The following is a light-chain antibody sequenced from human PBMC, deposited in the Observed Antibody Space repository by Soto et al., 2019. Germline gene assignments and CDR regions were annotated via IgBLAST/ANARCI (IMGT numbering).Light chain of an antibody. CDR3: QAWDSSTVV. V-gene: IGLV3-1*01. CDR2: QDS. Sequence: SYELTQPPSVSVSPGQTASITCSGDKLGDKYACWYQQKPGQSPVLVIYQDSTRPSGIPERFSRSNSGNTATLTISGTQAMDEADYYCQAWDSSTVVFGGGTKLTVL. CDR1: KLGDKY. J-gene: IGLJ2*01.